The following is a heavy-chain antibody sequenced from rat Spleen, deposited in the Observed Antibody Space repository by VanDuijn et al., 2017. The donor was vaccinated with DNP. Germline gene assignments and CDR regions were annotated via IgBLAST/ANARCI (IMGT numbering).Heavy chain of an antibody. J-gene: IGHJ4*01. CDR2: IIYDGSST. Sequence: EVQLVESGGGLVQPGRSMKLSCAASGFTFSDYYMAWVRQAPKKGLELVATIIYDGSSTYYGDSVKGRFTISRHNAENTVYLEMNSLRSEDTATYHCVKHLDAWGQGTSVTVSS. CDR3: VKHLDA. V-gene: IGHV5-22*01. CDR1: GFTFSDYY.